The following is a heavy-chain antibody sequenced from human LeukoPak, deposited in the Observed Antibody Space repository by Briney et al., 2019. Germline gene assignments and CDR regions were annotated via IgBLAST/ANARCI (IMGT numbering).Heavy chain of an antibody. D-gene: IGHD4-23*01. J-gene: IGHJ4*02. CDR3: AKDTPRDGGQYYFDY. CDR2: ISGSGGST. CDR1: GFTFSSYA. Sequence: PGGSPRLSCAASGFTFSSYAMSWVRQAPGKGLEWVSAISGSGGSTYYADSVKGRFTISRDNSKNTLYLQMNSLRAEDTAVYYCAKDTPRDGGQYYFDYWGQGTLVTVSS. V-gene: IGHV3-23*01.